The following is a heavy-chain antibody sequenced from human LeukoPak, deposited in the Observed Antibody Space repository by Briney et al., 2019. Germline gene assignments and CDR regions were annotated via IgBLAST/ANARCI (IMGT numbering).Heavy chain of an antibody. CDR1: GFSFSNYW. D-gene: IGHD6-13*01. CDR3: AGGVWPRSNY. CDR2: IKQDGGET. V-gene: IGHV3-7*01. J-gene: IGHJ4*02. Sequence: GGSLRLSCAASGFSFSNYWMSWVRQAPGKGPEWVANIKQDGGETYYVGSVKGRFTISRDNAQNSLYLQMNSLRAEDTAIYYCAGGVWPRSNYWGQGTLVTVSS.